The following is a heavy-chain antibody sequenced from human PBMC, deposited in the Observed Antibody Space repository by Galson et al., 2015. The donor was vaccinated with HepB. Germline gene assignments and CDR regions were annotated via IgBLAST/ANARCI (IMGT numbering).Heavy chain of an antibody. CDR3: ARAARFESSGYYYFEQ. CDR1: GFTFSSFE. V-gene: IGHV3-48*03. CDR2: ISGSANMI. Sequence: SLRLSCAASGFTFSSFEMNWVRQAPGKGLEWVSYISGSANMIFYADSVKGRFTISRDNAKNSLYLQMNSLRAEDTAVYYCARAARFESSGYYYFEQWGQGTLVTVSS. J-gene: IGHJ4*02. D-gene: IGHD3-22*01.